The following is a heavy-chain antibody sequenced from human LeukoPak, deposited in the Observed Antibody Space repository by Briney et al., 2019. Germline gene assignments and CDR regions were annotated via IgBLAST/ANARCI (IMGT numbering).Heavy chain of an antibody. Sequence: PSETLSLTCTVSGGSISSSSYYWGWIRQPPGKGLEWIGSIYYSGSTYYNPSLKSRVTISVDTSKNQFSLKLSSVTAADTAVYYCARLCLEQQLVHPVGYWGQGTLVTVSS. CDR3: ARLCLEQQLVHPVGY. CDR1: GGSISSSSYY. CDR2: IYYSGST. D-gene: IGHD6-13*01. J-gene: IGHJ4*02. V-gene: IGHV4-39*01.